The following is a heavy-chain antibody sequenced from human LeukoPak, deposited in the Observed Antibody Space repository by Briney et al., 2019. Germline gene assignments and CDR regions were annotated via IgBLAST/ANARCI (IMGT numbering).Heavy chain of an antibody. CDR2: IYSGGNT. D-gene: IGHD6-13*01. CDR1: GFTVSNNY. Sequence: PGGSLRLSCVASGFTVSNNYMSWLRQPPGKGLEWVSVIYSGGNTFYADSVKGRFTISRDDSKNMLYLQMNNLRAEDTAVYYCARDQGAAAGNWGQGILVAVSS. CDR3: ARDQGAAAGN. J-gene: IGHJ4*02. V-gene: IGHV3-53*01.